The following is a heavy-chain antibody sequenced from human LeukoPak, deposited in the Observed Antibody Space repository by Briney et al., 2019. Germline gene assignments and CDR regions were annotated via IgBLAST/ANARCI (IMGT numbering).Heavy chain of an antibody. D-gene: IGHD3-22*01. CDR1: GGSISSYY. V-gene: IGHV4-59*01. J-gene: IGHJ6*03. CDR3: ARGGDSSGYYVYYYYYYMDV. Sequence: SETLSLTCTVSGGSISSYYWSWIRQPPGTGLEWIGYIYYSGSTNYNPSLKSRVTISVDTSKNQFSLKLSSVTAADTAVYYCARGGDSSGYYVYYYYYYMDVWGKGTTVTVSS. CDR2: IYYSGST.